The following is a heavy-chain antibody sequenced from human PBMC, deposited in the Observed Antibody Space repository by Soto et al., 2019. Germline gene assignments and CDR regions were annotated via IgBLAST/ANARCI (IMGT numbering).Heavy chain of an antibody. CDR1: GFSFSNSA. J-gene: IGHJ4*02. V-gene: IGHV3-23*01. CDR3: AKVPQWVLRYHDWFFDY. D-gene: IGHD3-9*01. Sequence: EVQLLESGGGLVQPGGSLRLSCAVSGFSFSNSAMTWVRQAPGKGLEWVSGISGSGDITYNTDSVKGRFAISRDPSKNVVYLQMRCLRGEDTAVYYCAKVPQWVLRYHDWFFDYWGQGTLVTVSS. CDR2: ISGSGDIT.